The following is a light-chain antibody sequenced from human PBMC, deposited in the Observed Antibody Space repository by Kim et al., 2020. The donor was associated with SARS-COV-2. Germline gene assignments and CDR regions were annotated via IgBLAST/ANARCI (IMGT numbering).Light chain of an antibody. Sequence: EIVLTQSPGTLSLSPGERATLSFRASQRVSSTYLAWYQQRPGQAPRLLMYGVSNRATGIPDRFSGSGSGTDFTLTISRLEPEDFAVYYCLQYGSSSYTFGQGTKLEI. J-gene: IGKJ2*01. V-gene: IGKV3-20*01. CDR1: QRVSSTY. CDR3: LQYGSSSYT. CDR2: GVS.